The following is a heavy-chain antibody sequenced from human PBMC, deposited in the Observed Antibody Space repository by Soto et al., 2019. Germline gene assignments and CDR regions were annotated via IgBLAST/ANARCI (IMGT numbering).Heavy chain of an antibody. D-gene: IGHD1-1*01. Sequence: GSLRLSCAASGFTFSSYAMSWVRQAPGKGLEWVSYISSSSSTIFYADSVKGRFSISRDNAKNSLYLDMSSLRDEDTAVYYCVRDPDGINDFDYWGQGTLVTVSS. CDR2: ISSSSSTI. V-gene: IGHV3-48*02. CDR1: GFTFSSYA. CDR3: VRDPDGINDFDY. J-gene: IGHJ4*02.